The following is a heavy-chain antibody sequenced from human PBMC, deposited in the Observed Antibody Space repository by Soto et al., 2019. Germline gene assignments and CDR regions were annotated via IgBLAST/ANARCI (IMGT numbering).Heavy chain of an antibody. CDR3: AGGGQQLVQIDY. CDR1: VFTFSSYA. J-gene: IGHJ4*02. CDR2: ISYDGSNK. V-gene: IGHV3-30-3*01. D-gene: IGHD6-13*01. Sequence: LXLSCAASVFTFSSYAMHWVRQAPGKGLEWVAVISYDGSNKYYADSVKGRFTISRDNSKNTLYLQMNSLRAEDTAVYYCAGGGQQLVQIDYWGQGTLVTVSS.